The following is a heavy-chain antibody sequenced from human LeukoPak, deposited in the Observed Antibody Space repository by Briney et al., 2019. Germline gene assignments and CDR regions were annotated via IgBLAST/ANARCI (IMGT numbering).Heavy chain of an antibody. CDR3: ARVGSSGWYVHPTLDY. CDR1: GYTFTGYH. D-gene: IGHD6-19*01. Sequence: ASVKVSCKASGYTFTGYHMHWVRQAPGQGLEWMGWINPNSGDTNYAQKFQGRVTVTRDTSISTAYMELSRLRFDDTAVYYCARVGSSGWYVHPTLDYWGQGTLVTVSS. CDR2: INPNSGDT. V-gene: IGHV1-2*02. J-gene: IGHJ4*02.